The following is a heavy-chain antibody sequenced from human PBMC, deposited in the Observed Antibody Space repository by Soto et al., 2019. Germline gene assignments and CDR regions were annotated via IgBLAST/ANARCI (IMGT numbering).Heavy chain of an antibody. D-gene: IGHD6-25*01. Sequence: PGGSLRLSCAASGFTFSSYPMHWVRQAPGKGLEHVSSTSGDGCIMYYLDSVKGRFTTSRDNSKNTLYLQMGSLRTEDMAVYYCARGRAAYYFDYWGQGALVTVSS. CDR3: ARGRAAYYFDY. V-gene: IGHV3-64*02. CDR1: GFTFSSYP. J-gene: IGHJ4*02. CDR2: TSGDGCIM.